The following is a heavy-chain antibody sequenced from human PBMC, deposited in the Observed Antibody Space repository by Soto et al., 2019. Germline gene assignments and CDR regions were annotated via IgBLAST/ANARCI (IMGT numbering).Heavy chain of an antibody. J-gene: IGHJ4*02. Sequence: QVQLVQSGAEVKKPGASVKVSCKASGYTFTSYGISWVRQAPGQGLEWLGWISAYNGNTNYAQKLQGRVTMTTDTSTSTVYMELRSLRSDVTDVYYCARSAPDVDTAIVIAWYFDYWCEATLVTVSS. CDR2: ISAYNGNT. CDR3: ARSAPDVDTAIVIAWYFDY. V-gene: IGHV1-18*01. D-gene: IGHD5-18*01. CDR1: GYTFTSYG.